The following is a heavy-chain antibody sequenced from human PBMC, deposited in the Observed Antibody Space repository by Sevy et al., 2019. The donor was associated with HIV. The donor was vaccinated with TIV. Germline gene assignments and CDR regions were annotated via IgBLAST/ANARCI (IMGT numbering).Heavy chain of an antibody. CDR2: FDPQHGRT. Sequence: ASVKVSCKVSGDSLTELSMFWVRQAPGKGLEWMGGFDPQHGRTIHAQKFEARVTMTEDKSAETAYMELTSLKFEDTAVYFCATTRTERNWYGESFYYYYAMDVWGQGTSVTVSS. J-gene: IGHJ6*02. CDR3: ATTRTERNWYGESFYYYYAMDV. CDR1: GDSLTELS. D-gene: IGHD3-10*01. V-gene: IGHV1-24*01.